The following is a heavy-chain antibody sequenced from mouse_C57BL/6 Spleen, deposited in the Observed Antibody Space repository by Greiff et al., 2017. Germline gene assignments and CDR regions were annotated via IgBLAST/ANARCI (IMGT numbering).Heavy chain of an antibody. CDR1: GFNIKDYY. D-gene: IGHD2-1*01. V-gene: IGHV14-1*01. CDR2: IDPEDGDT. J-gene: IGHJ3*01. Sequence: VQLKQSGAELVRPGASVKLSCTASGFNIKDYYMHWVKQRPEQGLEWIGRIDPEDGDTEYAPKFQGKATMTADTSSNTAYLQLSSLTSEDTAVYYCTRGIYYGNSAWFAYWGQGTLVTVSA. CDR3: TRGIYYGNSAWFAY.